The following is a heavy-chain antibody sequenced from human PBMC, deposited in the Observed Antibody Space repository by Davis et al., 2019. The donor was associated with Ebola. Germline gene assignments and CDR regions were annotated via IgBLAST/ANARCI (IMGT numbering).Heavy chain of an antibody. Sequence: SETLSLTCSVSGGSIRSNNYYWDWIRQPPGKGLEWIGSVSYIGGMYSTGMYYNASLKSRVTISADASKNQFSLKLSSVTAADTAVYYCARGSRQWLRSMGYWGQGTLVTVSS. V-gene: IGHV4-39*01. CDR1: GGSIRSNNYY. D-gene: IGHD5-12*01. J-gene: IGHJ4*02. CDR3: ARGSRQWLRSMGY. CDR2: VSYIGGM.